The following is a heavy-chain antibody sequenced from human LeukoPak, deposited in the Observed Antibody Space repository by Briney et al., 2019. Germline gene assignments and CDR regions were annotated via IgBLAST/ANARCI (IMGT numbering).Heavy chain of an antibody. D-gene: IGHD3-9*01. CDR2: LHHSGST. CDR1: GYSISSGYW. J-gene: IGHJ5*02. Sequence: SETLSLTCTVSGYSISSGYWWGWVRQPPRKGLEWIGSLHHSGSTSYNSSLKSRVTIAVATSNTQFSLKLSCVTAAAAAGYSCARGAKAGTIVSPKRNWFDPCGQGTLVTVSS. V-gene: IGHV4-38-2*02. CDR3: ARGAKAGTIVSPKRNWFDP.